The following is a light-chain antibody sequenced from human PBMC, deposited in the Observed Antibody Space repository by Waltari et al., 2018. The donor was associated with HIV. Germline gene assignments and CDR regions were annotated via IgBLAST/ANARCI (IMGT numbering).Light chain of an antibody. Sequence: QSVLTQPPSASATPGQRVTISCSGNNSNTGSNTVNWYQQLPGTAPKLLIYSSDQRPSGVPDRYSGSKSGTSASLAIRGLQPEDEADYYGATWDDSLNGWVFGGGTKLTVL. CDR1: NSNTGSNT. CDR3: ATWDDSLNGWV. CDR2: SSD. J-gene: IGLJ3*02. V-gene: IGLV1-44*01.